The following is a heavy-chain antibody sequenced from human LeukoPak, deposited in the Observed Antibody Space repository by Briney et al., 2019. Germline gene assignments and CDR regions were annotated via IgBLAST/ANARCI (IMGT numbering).Heavy chain of an antibody. Sequence: TGGSLRLSCAASGFTFSTYSMNWVRQAPGKGLEWISYISGSSDSIHYADSVKGRFTISRDNAKNSVYLQMSSLRVEDTAVYYCAREFLKYWGLGTLVTVSS. CDR1: GFTFSTYS. CDR2: ISGSSDSI. V-gene: IGHV3-48*01. CDR3: AREFLKY. J-gene: IGHJ4*02. D-gene: IGHD3-3*01.